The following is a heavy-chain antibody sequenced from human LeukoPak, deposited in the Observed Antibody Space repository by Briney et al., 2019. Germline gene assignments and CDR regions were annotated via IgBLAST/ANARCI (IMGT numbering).Heavy chain of an antibody. Sequence: GGSLRLSCAASGFTFDDYAMHWVRQAPGKGLEWVSGISWNSGSIGYADSVKGRFTISRDNAKNSLYLQMNSLRAEDTALYYCAKDIAYSSGWYNWFDPWGQGTLVTVSS. CDR3: AKDIAYSSGWYNWFDP. V-gene: IGHV3-9*01. CDR1: GFTFDDYA. CDR2: ISWNSGSI. D-gene: IGHD6-19*01. J-gene: IGHJ5*02.